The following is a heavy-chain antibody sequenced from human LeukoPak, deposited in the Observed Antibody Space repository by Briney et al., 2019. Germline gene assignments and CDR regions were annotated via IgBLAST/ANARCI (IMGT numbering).Heavy chain of an antibody. CDR2: IIPILGIA. CDR1: GGTFSSYT. J-gene: IGHJ4*02. Sequence: GASAKVSCKASGGTFSSYTISWVRQAPGQGLEWMGRIIPILGIANYAQKFQGRVTITADKSTSTAYMELSSLRSEDTAVYYCARDPPRGDYSDYWGQGTPVTVSS. CDR3: ARDPPRGDYSDY. V-gene: IGHV1-69*04.